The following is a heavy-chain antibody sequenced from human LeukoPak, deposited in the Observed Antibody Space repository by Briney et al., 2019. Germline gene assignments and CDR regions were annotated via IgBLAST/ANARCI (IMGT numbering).Heavy chain of an antibody. CDR2: ISWDGGST. CDR1: GFTFDDYA. CDR3: AKVRGYCSGGSCYSGFGYMDV. J-gene: IGHJ6*03. Sequence: GGSLRLSCAASGFTFDDYAMHWVRQAPGKGLEWVSLISWDGGSTYYADSVKGRFTISRDNSKNSLYLQMNSLRAEDTALYCCAKVRGYCSGGSCYSGFGYMDVWGKGTTVTVSS. D-gene: IGHD2-15*01. V-gene: IGHV3-43D*04.